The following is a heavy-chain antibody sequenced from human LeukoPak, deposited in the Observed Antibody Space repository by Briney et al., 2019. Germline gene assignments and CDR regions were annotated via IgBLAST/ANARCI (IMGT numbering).Heavy chain of an antibody. CDR3: VSPVFINF. CDR2: IGSDGDGT. CDR1: GFPFSTLG. J-gene: IGHJ4*01. D-gene: IGHD1-14*01. V-gene: IGHV3-64D*06. Sequence: GGSLRLSCSASGFPFSTLGMHWVRRAPGKGREHVSTIGSDGDGTYYADSVKDRFIISRDNSKNAVYLQMSSLRPEDTAVYYCVSPVFINFWGQGTLVTVSS.